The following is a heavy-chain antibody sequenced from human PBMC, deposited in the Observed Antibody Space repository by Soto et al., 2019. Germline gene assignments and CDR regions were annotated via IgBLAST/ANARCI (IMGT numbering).Heavy chain of an antibody. CDR3: ARDKDGDYVLDY. CDR2: IYYSGST. CDR1: GGSISSYY. V-gene: IGHV4-59*01. J-gene: IGHJ4*02. D-gene: IGHD4-17*01. Sequence: LSLTCTVSGGSISSYYWSWIRQPPGKGLEWIWDIYYSGSTNYNPSLKSRVTISVDTSKNQFSLKLSSVTAADTAVYYCARDKDGDYVLDYWGQGTLVTVAS.